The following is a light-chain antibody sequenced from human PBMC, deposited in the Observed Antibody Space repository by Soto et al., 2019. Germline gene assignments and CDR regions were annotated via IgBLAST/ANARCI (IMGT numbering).Light chain of an antibody. Sequence: DLQMTQSPSSLSASVGDRVTITCRASQSIVTYLNWYLQKPGKAPKLLIYAASNLQSGVPSRFSGSGSGTDFTLTFSSLQPEDFATYFCQQSYSTPPWTFGQGTKVEIK. CDR2: AAS. J-gene: IGKJ1*01. CDR1: QSIVTY. CDR3: QQSYSTPPWT. V-gene: IGKV1-39*01.